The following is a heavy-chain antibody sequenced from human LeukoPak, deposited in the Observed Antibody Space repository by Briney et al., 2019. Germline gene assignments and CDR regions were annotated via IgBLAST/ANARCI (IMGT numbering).Heavy chain of an antibody. J-gene: IGHJ5*02. CDR3: ARHPTALVSYGFDP. V-gene: IGHV4-59*08. CDR1: GGSFNNYY. D-gene: IGHD5-18*01. CDR2: IHFSGST. Sequence: SETLSLTCTVSGGSFNNYYWSWIRQPPGEGLEWIGYIHFSGSTNYNPSLKSRVNISLDTSKNQLSLNLSSVTAADTALYYCARHPTALVSYGFDPWGQGTLVTVSS.